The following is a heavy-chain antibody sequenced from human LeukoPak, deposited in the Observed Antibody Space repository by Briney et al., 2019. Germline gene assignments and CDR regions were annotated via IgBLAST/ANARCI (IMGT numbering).Heavy chain of an antibody. V-gene: IGHV4-59*08. CDR2: IYYSGST. CDR3: ANSVRLFGVPLDY. J-gene: IGHJ4*02. CDR1: GGSISSYY. D-gene: IGHD3-10*02. Sequence: SSEALSLTCTVSGGSISSYYWSWIRQPPGKGLEWIGYIYYSGSTNYNPSLKSRVTISVDTSKNQFSLKLSSVTAADTAVYYCANSVRLFGVPLDYWGQGTLVTVSS.